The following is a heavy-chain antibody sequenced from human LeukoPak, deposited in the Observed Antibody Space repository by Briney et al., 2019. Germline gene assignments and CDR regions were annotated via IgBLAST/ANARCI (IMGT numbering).Heavy chain of an antibody. D-gene: IGHD3-22*01. V-gene: IGHV3-30*02. CDR1: GSIFSSYA. Sequence: GGSLRLSCGASGSIFSSYAMHWVRQAPGKGLEWVAFIRYDGSNEFYADSVQGRFTISRDNSKNTLYLQMNSLRAEDTAVYYCAKDGFYFGSSDYYYFDYWGQGTLVTVSS. CDR2: IRYDGSNE. CDR3: AKDGFYFGSSDYYYFDY. J-gene: IGHJ4*02.